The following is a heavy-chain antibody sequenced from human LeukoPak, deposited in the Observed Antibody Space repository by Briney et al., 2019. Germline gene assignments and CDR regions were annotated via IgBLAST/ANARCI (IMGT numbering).Heavy chain of an antibody. CDR2: ISAYNGNT. J-gene: IGHJ4*02. CDR1: GYTFTSYG. Sequence: GASVKVSCKASGYTFTSYGISWVRQAPGQGLEWMGWISAYNGNTNYAQKLQGRVTMTTDTSTSTACMELRSLRSDATTVYYCARAERYSSSWYSSDYWGQGTLVTVSS. V-gene: IGHV1-18*01. CDR3: ARAERYSSSWYSSDY. D-gene: IGHD6-13*01.